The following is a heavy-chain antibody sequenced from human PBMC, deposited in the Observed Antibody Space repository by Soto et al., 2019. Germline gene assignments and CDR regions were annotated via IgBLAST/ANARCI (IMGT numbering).Heavy chain of an antibody. D-gene: IGHD1-26*01. J-gene: IGHJ3*02. CDR3: AKDNSGSRRGAFDI. CDR2: ISWEGGRI. V-gene: IGHV3-9*01. Sequence: PGGSLRLSCATSGFNFDDYAMHWVRQVPGKGLEWISGISWEGGRIGYADSVKGRFTISRDNAKNSLYLQMNSLRAEDTALYYCAKDNSGSRRGAFDIWGQGTMVTVS. CDR1: GFNFDDYA.